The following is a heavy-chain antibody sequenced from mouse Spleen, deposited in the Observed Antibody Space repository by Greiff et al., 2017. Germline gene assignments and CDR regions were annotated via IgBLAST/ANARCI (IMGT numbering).Heavy chain of an antibody. CDR3: ARSPPSYGYDGTWFAY. Sequence: QVQLQQSGPELVKPGASVKISCKASGYAFSSSWMNWVKQRPGKGLEWIGRIYPGDGDTNYNGKFKGKATLTADKSSSTAYMQLSSLTSEDSAVYFCARSPPSYGYDGTWFAYWGQGTLVTVSA. CDR2: IYPGDGDT. V-gene: IGHV1-82*01. CDR1: GYAFSSSW. D-gene: IGHD2-9*01. J-gene: IGHJ3*01.